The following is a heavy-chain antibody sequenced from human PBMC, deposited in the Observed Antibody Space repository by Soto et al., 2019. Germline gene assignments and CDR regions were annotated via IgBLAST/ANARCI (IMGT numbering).Heavy chain of an antibody. J-gene: IGHJ4*02. V-gene: IGHV4-30-4*01. CDR2: IYYSGST. Sequence: SETLSLTCTVSGGSISSGDYYWSWIRQPPGKGLEWIGYIYYSGSTYYNPSLKSRVTISVDTSKNQFSLKLSSVTAADTAVYYCARARYDSSGYYFDYWGQGTLVTVSS. CDR3: ARARYDSSGYYFDY. CDR1: GGSISSGDYY. D-gene: IGHD3-22*01.